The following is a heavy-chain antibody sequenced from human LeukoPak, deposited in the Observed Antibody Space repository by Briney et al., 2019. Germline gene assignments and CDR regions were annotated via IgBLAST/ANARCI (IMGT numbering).Heavy chain of an antibody. D-gene: IGHD6-13*01. J-gene: IGHJ4*02. CDR3: ARVGSSWYNSPYFDY. CDR2: ISYDGSNK. Sequence: GGSLRLSCAASGFTFSSYTMYWVRQAPGKGLEWVAVISYDGSNKYYADSVKGRFTISRDNSKNTLYLQMNSLRAEDTAVYYCARVGSSWYNSPYFDYWGQGTLVTVSS. CDR1: GFTFSSYT. V-gene: IGHV3-30-3*01.